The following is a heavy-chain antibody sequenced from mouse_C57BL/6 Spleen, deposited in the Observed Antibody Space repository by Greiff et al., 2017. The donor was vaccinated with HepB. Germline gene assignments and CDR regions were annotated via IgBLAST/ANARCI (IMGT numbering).Heavy chain of an antibody. Sequence: VQGVESGAELVRPGTSVKVSCKASGYAFTNYLIEWVKQRPGQGLEWIGVINPGSGGTNYNEKFKGKATLTADKSSSTAYMQLSSLTSEDSAVYFCAREITTAVWGTGTTVTVSS. CDR2: INPGSGGT. V-gene: IGHV1-54*01. CDR1: GYAFTNYL. D-gene: IGHD1-2*01. J-gene: IGHJ1*03. CDR3: AREITTAV.